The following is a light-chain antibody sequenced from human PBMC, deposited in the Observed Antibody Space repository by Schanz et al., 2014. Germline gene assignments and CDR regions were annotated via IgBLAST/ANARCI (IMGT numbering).Light chain of an antibody. J-gene: IGLJ2*01. Sequence: QSALTQPPSASGSPGQSVTISCTGTSSDVGGDNFVSWYQQHPGKAPKLMIYEVSKRPSGVSTRFSGSKSGNTASLTISGLQAEDEADYYCCSYAGSINLGVFGGGTKLTVL. V-gene: IGLV2-23*02. CDR3: CSYAGSINLGV. CDR1: SSDVGGDNF. CDR2: EVS.